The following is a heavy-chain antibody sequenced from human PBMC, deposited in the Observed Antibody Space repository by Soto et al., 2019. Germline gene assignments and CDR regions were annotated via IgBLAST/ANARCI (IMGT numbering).Heavy chain of an antibody. CDR2: ISHRGSA. CDR1: GVYISSDAYY. J-gene: IGHJ4*02. CDR3: AREGGESSDGLYYFDS. D-gene: IGHD3-16*01. Sequence: QVQLQQSGPGLVKASQTLSLTCAVSGVYISSDAYYWSWIRRRPGKGLEWVGSISHRGSAYYNPSLGSRVTILVDTSKNQFSLKLSSVTAADTAVYFCAREGGESSDGLYYFDSWGQGSLVTVSS. V-gene: IGHV4-31*11.